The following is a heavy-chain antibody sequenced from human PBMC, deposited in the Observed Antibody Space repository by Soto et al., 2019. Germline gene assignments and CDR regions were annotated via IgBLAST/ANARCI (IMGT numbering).Heavy chain of an antibody. CDR2: IYHSGST. V-gene: IGHV4-4*02. CDR3: ARGYSRGYYYYGMDV. D-gene: IGHD4-4*01. J-gene: IGHJ6*02. Sequence: SETLSLTCAVSGGSISSSNWWSWVRQPPGKGLEWIGEIYHSGSTNYNPSLKSRVTISVDKSKNQFSLKLSSVTAADTAVYYCARGYSRGYYYYGMDVWGQGTTVTVSS. CDR1: GGSISSSNW.